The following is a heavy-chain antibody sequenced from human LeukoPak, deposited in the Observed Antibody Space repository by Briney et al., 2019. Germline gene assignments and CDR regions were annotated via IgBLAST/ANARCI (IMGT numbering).Heavy chain of an antibody. Sequence: PSETLSLTCTVSGGSISSSSYYWGWIRQPPGKGLEWIGSIYYSGSTYYNPSLESRVTISVDTSKNQFSLKLSSVTAADTAVYYCASYRVAGRYFDYWGQGTLVTVSS. CDR2: IYYSGST. J-gene: IGHJ4*02. CDR1: GGSISSSSYY. D-gene: IGHD6-19*01. CDR3: ASYRVAGRYFDY. V-gene: IGHV4-39*07.